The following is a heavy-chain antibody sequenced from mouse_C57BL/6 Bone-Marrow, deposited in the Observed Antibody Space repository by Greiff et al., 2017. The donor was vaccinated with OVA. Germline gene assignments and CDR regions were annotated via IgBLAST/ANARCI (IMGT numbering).Heavy chain of an antibody. CDR2: IRSKSNNYAT. CDR1: GFSFNTYA. D-gene: IGHD1-1*01. V-gene: IGHV10-1*01. CDR3: VRVARWYFDV. Sequence: EVQLVESGGGLVQPKGSLKLSCAASGFSFNTYAMNWVRQAPGKGLEWVARIRSKSNNYATYYADSVKDRFTISRDDSESMLYLQMNNLKTEDTAMYYCVRVARWYFDVWGTGTTVTVSS. J-gene: IGHJ1*03.